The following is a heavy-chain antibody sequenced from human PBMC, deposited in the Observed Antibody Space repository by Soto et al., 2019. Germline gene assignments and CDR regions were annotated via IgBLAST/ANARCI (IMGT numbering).Heavy chain of an antibody. CDR3: TRGPSGDKVDF. J-gene: IGHJ4*02. CDR1: GGSVSSADWN. D-gene: IGHD7-27*01. V-gene: IGHV4-30-4*08. CDR2: IYEGGRT. Sequence: QVQLQESGPGLVKPSQTLSLTCTVSGGSVSSADWNWSWIRQTPGKGLEWIGHIYEGGRTYSTPSLMSRATISLDTSKHLFSLNLKSVTAADTAVYYCTRGPSGDKVDFWGQGLLVTVSS.